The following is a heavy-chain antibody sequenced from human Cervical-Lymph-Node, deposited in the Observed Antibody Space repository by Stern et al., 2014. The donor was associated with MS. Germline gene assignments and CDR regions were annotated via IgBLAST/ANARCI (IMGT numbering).Heavy chain of an antibody. J-gene: IGHJ6*02. CDR2: ISYDGKYK. Sequence: VQLVESGGAVVQPGRSLRLSCAASGYVFSSYALHWVRQAPGKGLEWVAVISYDGKYKVHADFVKGRFSISRDNSKDTLFLQMNSLRQEDTAVYYCARDPRVGTSETLYYYGLDVWGQGTTVTVSS. D-gene: IGHD1-26*01. CDR3: ARDPRVGTSETLYYYGLDV. CDR1: GYVFSSYA. V-gene: IGHV3-30*04.